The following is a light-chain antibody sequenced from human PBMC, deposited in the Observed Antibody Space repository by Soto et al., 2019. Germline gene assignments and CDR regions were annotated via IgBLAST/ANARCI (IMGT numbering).Light chain of an antibody. CDR3: TSYATGDTFP. Sequence: QSALTQPPSASGSPGQSVTISCTGTSRDVGGYNWVSWYQHHPGKATKLLIYEVDKRPSGVPYRFSGSKSGNKASLTVSGLQAEDEADYYCTSYATGDTFPFGGGTKLTVL. J-gene: IGLJ2*01. CDR1: SRDVGGYNW. V-gene: IGLV2-8*01. CDR2: EVD.